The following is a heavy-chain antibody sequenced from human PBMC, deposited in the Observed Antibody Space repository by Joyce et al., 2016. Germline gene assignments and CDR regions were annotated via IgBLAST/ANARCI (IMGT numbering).Heavy chain of an antibody. V-gene: IGHV1-3*01. J-gene: IGHJ5*02. D-gene: IGHD6-19*01. CDR1: GFTFTDYA. CDR3: ARASHGWYFDP. CDR2: SKAGDGDI. Sequence: SGASVKVSCKASGFTFTDYAIYWVRQAPGQTLEWMGWSKAGDGDIKYSQKFQGRATFARDTAATTVYMELTSLRFEDTAVYYCARASHGWYFDPWGQGTLVTVSS.